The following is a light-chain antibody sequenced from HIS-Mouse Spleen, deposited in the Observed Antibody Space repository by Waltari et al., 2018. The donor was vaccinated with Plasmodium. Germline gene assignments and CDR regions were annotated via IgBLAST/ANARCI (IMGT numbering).Light chain of an antibody. V-gene: IGLV2-14*03. CDR1: SSDVGGYNY. J-gene: IGLJ3*02. CDR2: DVS. CDR3: SSYTSSSTRV. Sequence: QSALTQPASVSGSPGQSITISCTGTSSDVGGYNYVSWYQQHPGKAPKPMIYDVSNRPAGVSNRFPGSKSGNTASLTIAGLQAEDEADYYCSSYTSSSTRVFGGGTKLTVL.